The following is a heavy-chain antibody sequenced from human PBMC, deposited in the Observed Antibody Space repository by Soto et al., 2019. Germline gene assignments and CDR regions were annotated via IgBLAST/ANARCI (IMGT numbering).Heavy chain of an antibody. D-gene: IGHD3-10*01. V-gene: IGHV4-31*03. Sequence: TLSPTCTVSGGALRSGGFYLSWVRPHPGKGLEWIGYIYYSGSTYYNPSLKSRVTISVDTSKNQFSLKLSSVTAADTAVYYCARDRGVGEINYFDYWGQGTLVTVSS. J-gene: IGHJ4*02. CDR3: ARDRGVGEINYFDY. CDR1: GGALRSGGFY. CDR2: IYYSGST.